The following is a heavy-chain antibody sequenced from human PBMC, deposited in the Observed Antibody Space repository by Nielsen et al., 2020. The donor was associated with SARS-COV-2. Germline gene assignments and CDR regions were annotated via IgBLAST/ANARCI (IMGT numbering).Heavy chain of an antibody. V-gene: IGHV3-74*01. CDR1: GFTFSSHW. CDR2: INNDGSST. Sequence: GESLKISCVASGFTFSSHWMHWVRQVPGKGLLWLSRINNDGSSTSYADSVKGRFTISRDNAKNTLWLEMNSLRVDDTAVYYCVGDTGGRWGEIWGQGTLVTVSS. CDR3: VGDTGGRWGEI. D-gene: IGHD2-15*01. J-gene: IGHJ4*02.